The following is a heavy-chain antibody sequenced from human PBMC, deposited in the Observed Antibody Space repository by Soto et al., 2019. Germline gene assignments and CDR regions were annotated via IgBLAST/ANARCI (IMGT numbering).Heavy chain of an antibody. CDR3: ARGPRYCSGYSCDYYMDV. D-gene: IGHD2-15*01. J-gene: IGHJ6*03. CDR1: GFAFSSYA. V-gene: IGHV3-23*01. CDR2: ISGSAATT. Sequence: EVQLLESGGGLVQPGGSLRLSCAASGFAFSSYAMSWVRQAPGKGLEWVSAISGSAATTFYADSVKGRFTVSRDNSKNTLYLQMNSLRAEDTAVYYFARGPRYCSGYSCDYYMDVWGKGPTVTVSS.